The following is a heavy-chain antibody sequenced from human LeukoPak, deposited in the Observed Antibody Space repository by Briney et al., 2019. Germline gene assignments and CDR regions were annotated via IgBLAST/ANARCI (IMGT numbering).Heavy chain of an antibody. Sequence: GGSLRLSCAASGFTFDDYAMPWVRQAPGKGLEWVSGISWNSGSIGYADSVKGRFTISRDNAKNSLYLQMNSLRAEDTALYYCAKGRIAVAGLHFDYWGQGTLVTVSS. CDR1: GFTFDDYA. CDR3: AKGRIAVAGLHFDY. J-gene: IGHJ4*02. D-gene: IGHD6-19*01. V-gene: IGHV3-9*01. CDR2: ISWNSGSI.